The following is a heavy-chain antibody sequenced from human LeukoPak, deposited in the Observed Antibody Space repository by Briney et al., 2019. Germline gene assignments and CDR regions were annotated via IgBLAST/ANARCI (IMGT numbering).Heavy chain of an antibody. CDR1: SYSISSGYF. Sequence: SETLSLTCAVSSYSISSGYFWGWIRPPPGKGLEWIGSIYHSGSTYYNPSLKSRVTISVDTSKNQFSLKLSSVTAADTAVYYCARTVAAAGTFGAYYYYYMDVWGKGTTVTVSS. CDR2: IYHSGST. V-gene: IGHV4-38-2*01. D-gene: IGHD6-13*01. CDR3: ARTVAAAGTFGAYYYYYMDV. J-gene: IGHJ6*03.